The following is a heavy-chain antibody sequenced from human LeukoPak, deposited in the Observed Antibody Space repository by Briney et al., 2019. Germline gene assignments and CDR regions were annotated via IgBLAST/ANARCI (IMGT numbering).Heavy chain of an antibody. Sequence: PSETLSLTCTVSGGSISSGGYYWSWIRQHPGKGLEWIGYIYYSGSTYYNPSLKSRVTISVDTSKNQFSLKLSSVTAADTAVYYCARVLRYFDWYWGYYFDYWGQGTLVTVSS. V-gene: IGHV4-31*03. CDR3: ARVLRYFDWYWGYYFDY. J-gene: IGHJ4*02. CDR1: GGSISSGGYY. CDR2: IYYSGST. D-gene: IGHD3-9*01.